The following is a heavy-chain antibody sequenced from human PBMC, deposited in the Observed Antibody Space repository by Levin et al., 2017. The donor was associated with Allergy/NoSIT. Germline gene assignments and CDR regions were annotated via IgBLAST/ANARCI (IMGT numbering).Heavy chain of an antibody. D-gene: IGHD5-12*01. CDR1: GGSISSGGYS. CDR2: IYHSGST. Sequence: LRLSCAVSGGSISSGGYSWSWIRQPPGKGLEWIGYIYHSGSTYYNPSLKSRVTISVDRSKNQFSLKLSSVTAADTAVYYCARGFGYSGYDSFDYWGQGTLVTVSS. V-gene: IGHV4-30-2*01. CDR3: ARGFGYSGYDSFDY. J-gene: IGHJ4*02.